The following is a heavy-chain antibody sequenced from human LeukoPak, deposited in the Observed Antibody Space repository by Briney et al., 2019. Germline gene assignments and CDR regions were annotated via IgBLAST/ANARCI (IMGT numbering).Heavy chain of an antibody. J-gene: IGHJ5*02. CDR3: ARGGFGLGVGGTKGLNWFDP. CDR1: GNTFTSHY. CDR2: INPSGGSP. Sequence: ASVKVSCKASGNTFTSHYIHWVRQVPGQGLEWMARINPSGGSPSYAQKFQGRVTMTRDTATSTVYMELNSLRSEDTAVYYCARGGFGLGVGGTKGLNWFDPWGQGTLVTVSS. V-gene: IGHV1-46*01. D-gene: IGHD1-26*01.